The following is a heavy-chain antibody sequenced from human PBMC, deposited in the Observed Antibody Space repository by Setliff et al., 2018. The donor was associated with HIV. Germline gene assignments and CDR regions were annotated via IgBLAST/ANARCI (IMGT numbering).Heavy chain of an antibody. CDR3: ARQHYYDSSGRNLMDV. Sequence: SETLSLTCTVSGGFSDRYFWSWVRQPPGKGLEWIGYIYTSDIIVYNPSLKSRVTISEDTSKSQVYLSLTSVTAADTAVYYCARQHYYDSSGRNLMDVWGKGTTVTVSS. J-gene: IGHJ6*03. V-gene: IGHV4-59*08. CDR2: IYTSDII. D-gene: IGHD3-22*01. CDR1: GGFSDRYF.